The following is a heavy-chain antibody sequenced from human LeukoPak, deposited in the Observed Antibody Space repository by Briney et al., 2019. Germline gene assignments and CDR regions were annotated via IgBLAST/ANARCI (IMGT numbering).Heavy chain of an antibody. CDR1: GYTFTGYY. V-gene: IGHV1-2*02. J-gene: IGHJ4*02. CDR3: ASFPALYDGEFDY. CDR2: INPNSGGT. Sequence: ASVKVSCKASGYTFTGYYMHWVRQAPGQGLEWMGWINPNSGGTNYAQKFQGRVTMTRDTSISTAYMELSRLRSDDTAVYYCASFPALYDGEFDYWGQGTLVTVSS. D-gene: IGHD3-10*01.